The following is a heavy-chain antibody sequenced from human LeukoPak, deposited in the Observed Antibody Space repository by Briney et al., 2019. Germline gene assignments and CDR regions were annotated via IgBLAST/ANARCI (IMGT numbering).Heavy chain of an antibody. V-gene: IGHV4-39*07. D-gene: IGHD3-22*01. CDR1: GGSISSSSYY. Sequence: SETLSLTCTVSGGSISSSSYYWGWIRQPPGKGLEWIGEINHSGSTNYNPSLKSRVTISVDTSKNQFSLKLSSVTAADTAVYYCARRYYDSSGYYFYYYYMDVWGKGTTVTVSS. J-gene: IGHJ6*03. CDR3: ARRYYDSSGYYFYYYYMDV. CDR2: INHSGST.